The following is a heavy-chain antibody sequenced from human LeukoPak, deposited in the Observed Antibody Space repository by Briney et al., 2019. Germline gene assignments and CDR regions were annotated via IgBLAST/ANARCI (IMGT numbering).Heavy chain of an antibody. CDR2: IYYSGST. J-gene: IGHJ5*02. Sequence: SETLSLTCTVSGGSISGYYWSWIRQPPGKGLECIGYIYYSGSTTYNPSLKSRVAMSVDTSKNQFSLKLSSVTAADTAVYYCARGNYNVYNSVTGIWFDPWGQGTLVTVSS. V-gene: IGHV4-59*12. CDR3: ARGNYNVYNSVTGIWFDP. D-gene: IGHD1-7*01. CDR1: GGSISGYY.